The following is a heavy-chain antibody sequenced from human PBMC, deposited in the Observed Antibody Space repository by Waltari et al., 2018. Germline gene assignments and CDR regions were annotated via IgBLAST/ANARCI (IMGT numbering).Heavy chain of an antibody. V-gene: IGHV3-21*01. J-gene: IGHJ3*02. CDR2: ISSSSSYI. Sequence: EVQLVESGGGLVKPGGSLRLSCAASGFTFSSYSLNWVRQAPGKGLEWVSSISSSSSYIYYADSVKGRFTISRDNAKNSLYLQMNSLRAEDTAVYYCARAAAGTIDAFDIWGQGTMVTVSS. CDR3: ARAAAGTIDAFDI. D-gene: IGHD6-13*01. CDR1: GFTFSSYS.